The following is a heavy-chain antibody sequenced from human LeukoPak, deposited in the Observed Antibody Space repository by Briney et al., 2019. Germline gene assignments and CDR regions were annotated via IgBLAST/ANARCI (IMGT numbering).Heavy chain of an antibody. Sequence: GGSLRLSCAASGFSFSSYAMSWVRLAPGRGLEWVSLISSGGGSTYYGDSVKGRFTISGDNSRNTLHLQMDSLSAEDTAVYYCARDLGGSGNYYWSAFDIWGQGTMVTVSS. CDR2: ISSGGGST. V-gene: IGHV3-23*01. J-gene: IGHJ3*02. CDR3: ARDLGGSGNYYWSAFDI. CDR1: GFSFSSYA. D-gene: IGHD3-10*01.